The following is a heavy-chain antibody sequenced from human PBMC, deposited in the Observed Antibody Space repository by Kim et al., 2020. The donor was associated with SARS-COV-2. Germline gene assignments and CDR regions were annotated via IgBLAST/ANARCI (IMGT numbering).Heavy chain of an antibody. CDR1: GASISSYY. J-gene: IGHJ6*02. V-gene: IGHV4-59*01. CDR2: VSDSGST. D-gene: IGHD6-19*01. Sequence: SETLSLTCTVSGASISSYYWSWIRQPPGKGLEWIGYVSDSGSTNYNPSLKSRVTISIDTTMNHSALKLTSVTAADTAVYYCSRDSGDRSGWYGSRDSSGMGVWGQGTPVTVSS. CDR3: SRDSGDRSGWYGSRDSSGMGV.